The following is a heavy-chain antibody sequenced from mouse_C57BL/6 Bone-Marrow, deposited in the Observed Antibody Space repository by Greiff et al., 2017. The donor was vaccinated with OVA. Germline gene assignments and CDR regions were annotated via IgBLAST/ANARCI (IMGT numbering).Heavy chain of an antibody. CDR3: ARWEGSSYGTFDY. CDR1: GYTFTSYG. CDR2: IDPSDSYT. D-gene: IGHD1-1*01. Sequence: VQLQQPGAELVMPGASVKLSCKASGYTFTSYGMRWVKQRPGQGLEWIGEIDPSDSYTNYNQKFKGKSTLTVDKSSSTAYMQLSSLTSEDSAVYYCARWEGSSYGTFDYWGQGTTLTVSS. V-gene: IGHV1-69*01. J-gene: IGHJ2*01.